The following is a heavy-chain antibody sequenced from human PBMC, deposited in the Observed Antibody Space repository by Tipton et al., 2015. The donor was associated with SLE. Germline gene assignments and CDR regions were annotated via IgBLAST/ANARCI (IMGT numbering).Heavy chain of an antibody. J-gene: IGHJ4*02. CDR1: GFTFSSYS. CDR2: ISSSSSYI. D-gene: IGHD3-22*01. V-gene: IGHV3-21*01. CDR3: ARDSSGYSIFFDY. Sequence: GSLRLSCAASGFTFSSYSMNWVRQAPGKGLEWVSSISSSSSYIYYADSVKGRFTISRDNAKNSLYLQMNSLRAEDTAVYYCARDSSGYSIFFDYWGQGTLVTVSS.